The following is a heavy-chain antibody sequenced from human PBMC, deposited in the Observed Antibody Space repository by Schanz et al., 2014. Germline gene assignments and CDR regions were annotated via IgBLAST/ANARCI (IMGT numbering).Heavy chain of an antibody. CDR1: GGTFSSYT. J-gene: IGHJ4*02. CDR3: ARGGFFDSTSFDS. CDR2: IIPILGIT. D-gene: IGHD2-2*01. V-gene: IGHV1-69*04. Sequence: QGQLVQSGAEVKKPGASVKVSCKASGGTFSSYTINWVRQAPGQGLEWMGRIIPILGITNVAQTFQDRVTITADKSTSTAYMELSSLRSEDTAVYYCARGGFFDSTSFDSWGQGTLVTVSS.